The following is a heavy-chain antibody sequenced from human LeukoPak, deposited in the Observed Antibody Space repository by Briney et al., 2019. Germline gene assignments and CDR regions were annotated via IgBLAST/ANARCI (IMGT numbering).Heavy chain of an antibody. V-gene: IGHV1-69*05. Sequence: VASVKVSCKASGGTFSSYAISWVRQAPGQGLEWMGGIIPIFGTANYAQKFQGRVTITTDESTSTAYMELSSLRSEDTAVYYCARERSTIFGVVTMRWFDPWGQGTLVTVSS. J-gene: IGHJ5*02. CDR2: IIPIFGTA. CDR1: GGTFSSYA. D-gene: IGHD3-3*01. CDR3: ARERSTIFGVVTMRWFDP.